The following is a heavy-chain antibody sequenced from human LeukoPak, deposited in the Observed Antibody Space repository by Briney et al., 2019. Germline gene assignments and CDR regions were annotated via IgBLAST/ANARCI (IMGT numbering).Heavy chain of an antibody. V-gene: IGHV4-61*02. Sequence: PSETLSLTCTVSGGSISSGSYYWSWIRQPAGKGLEWIGRIYTSGSTNYNPSLKSRVTISVDASKNQFSLKLSSVTAADTAVYYCAVAQRVPDYYYYMDVWGKGTTVTISS. J-gene: IGHJ6*03. CDR2: IYTSGST. D-gene: IGHD4/OR15-4a*01. CDR3: AVAQRVPDYYYYMDV. CDR1: GGSISSGSYY.